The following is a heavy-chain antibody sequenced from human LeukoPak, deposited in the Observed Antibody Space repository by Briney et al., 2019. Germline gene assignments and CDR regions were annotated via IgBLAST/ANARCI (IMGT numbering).Heavy chain of an antibody. CDR2: SYHSGST. CDR1: GYSISSGYY. V-gene: IGHV4-38-2*02. D-gene: IGHD6-13*01. J-gene: IGHJ4*02. CDR3: ARGRQQLARFDY. Sequence: AETLCLTCTVSGYSISSGYYCGWIRQPPGKALEGIGSSYHSGSTNYNPSIKSRVTISIDTSKNRLSLNLSSVTAADTAVYYCARGRQQLARFDYWGQGNLVTVSS.